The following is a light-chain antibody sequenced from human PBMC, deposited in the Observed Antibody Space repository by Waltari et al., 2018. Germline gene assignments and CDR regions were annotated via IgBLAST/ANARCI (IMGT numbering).Light chain of an antibody. CDR2: DVS. CDR3: SSFTTRSTWV. Sequence: QFALTQPASVSGSPGQSITISCTGTSSDIGTYDYVSWYQQHPGAAPKLILYDVSHRPSGVPNRFSGSKSDNTASLTISGLQAEDESDYYCSSFTTRSTWVFGGGTKLTVL. V-gene: IGLV2-14*03. CDR1: SSDIGTYDY. J-gene: IGLJ3*02.